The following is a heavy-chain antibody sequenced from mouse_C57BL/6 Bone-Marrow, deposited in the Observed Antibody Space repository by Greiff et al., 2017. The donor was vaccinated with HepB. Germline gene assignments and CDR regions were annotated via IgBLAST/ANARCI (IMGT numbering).Heavy chain of an antibody. V-gene: IGHV3-3*01. CDR1: GFSINSDCY. D-gene: IGHD2-3*01. J-gene: IGHJ1*03. Sequence: EVKLMESGPSLVRPSQTLSLTCTVTGFSINSDCYWIWIRQFPGNKLEYIGYTFYSGITYYNPSLESRTYITRDTSKNQFSLKLSSVTTEDTATYYCAIDNYDGYHWYFDVWGTGTTVTVSS. CDR2: TFYSGIT. CDR3: AIDNYDGYHWYFDV.